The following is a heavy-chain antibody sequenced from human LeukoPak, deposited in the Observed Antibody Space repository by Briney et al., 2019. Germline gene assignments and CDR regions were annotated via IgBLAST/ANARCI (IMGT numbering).Heavy chain of an antibody. J-gene: IGHJ6*02. CDR3: ARGGANVYYGMDV. CDR1: GGSLSGYY. V-gene: IGHV4-34*01. Sequence: KTSETLSLTCSVYGGSLSGYYWNWIRQPPGKGLEWIGEINHSGSTDYNPSLKSRVAISVDTSKNQFSLKLSSVTAADTAVYYCARGGANVYYGMDVWGQGTTVTVSS. D-gene: IGHD4/OR15-4a*01. CDR2: INHSGST.